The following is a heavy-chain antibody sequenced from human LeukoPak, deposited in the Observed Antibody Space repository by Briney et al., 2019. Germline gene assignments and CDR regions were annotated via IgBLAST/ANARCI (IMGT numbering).Heavy chain of an antibody. V-gene: IGHV3-30*18. CDR1: GFTFSSYG. CDR3: AKTLEGITMVRGASFDY. J-gene: IGHJ4*02. D-gene: IGHD3-10*01. Sequence: GGSLRLSCAASGFTFSSYGMHWVRQAPGKGLEWVAVISYGGSNKYYADSVKGRFTISRDNSKNTLYLQMNSLRAEDTAVYYSAKTLEGITMVRGASFDYWGQGTLVTVSS. CDR2: ISYGGSNK.